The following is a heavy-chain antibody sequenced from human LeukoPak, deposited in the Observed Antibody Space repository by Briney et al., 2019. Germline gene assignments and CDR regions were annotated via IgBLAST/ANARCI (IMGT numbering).Heavy chain of an antibody. CDR3: ARAKYCSGGSCYHLDY. CDR2: INHSGST. Sequence: SETLSLTCAVYGGSFSGYYWSWLRQPPGKGLEWIGEINHSGSTNYNPSLKSRVTISVDTSKNQFSPKLSSVTAADTAVYYCARAKYCSGGSCYHLDYWGQGTLVTVSS. V-gene: IGHV4-34*01. J-gene: IGHJ4*02. CDR1: GGSFSGYY. D-gene: IGHD2-15*01.